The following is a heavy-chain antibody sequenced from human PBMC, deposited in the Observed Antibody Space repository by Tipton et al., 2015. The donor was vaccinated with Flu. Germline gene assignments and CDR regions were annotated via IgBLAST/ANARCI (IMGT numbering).Heavy chain of an antibody. V-gene: IGHV4-4*09. CDR1: GGSIGSFY. Sequence: TLSLTCTVSGGSIGSFYWNWIRQPPGKGLEWIGYIYNNQYTKYNPSLESRVTISVDTSKRQFSLQLRSVTAADTAVYYCARRDYSNYVSEPKNWFDPWGQGTLVTVSS. D-gene: IGHD4-11*01. J-gene: IGHJ5*02. CDR2: IYNNQYT. CDR3: ARRDYSNYVSEPKNWFDP.